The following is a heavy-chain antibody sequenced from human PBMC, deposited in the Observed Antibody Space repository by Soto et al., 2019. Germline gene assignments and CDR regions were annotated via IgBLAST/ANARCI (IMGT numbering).Heavy chain of an antibody. V-gene: IGHV3-21*01. CDR3: ARDGEPEYSSSSEPDDYYYGMDV. Sequence: GGSLRLSCAASGFTFSSYSMNWVRQAPGKGLEWVSSISSSSSYIYYADSVKGRFTISRDNAKNSLYLQMNSLRAEDTAVYYCARDGEPEYSSSSEPDDYYYGMDVWGQGTTVTVSS. D-gene: IGHD6-6*01. CDR1: GFTFSSYS. CDR2: ISSSSSYI. J-gene: IGHJ6*02.